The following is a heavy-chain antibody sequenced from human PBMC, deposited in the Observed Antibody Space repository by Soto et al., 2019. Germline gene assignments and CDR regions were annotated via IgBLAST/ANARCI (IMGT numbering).Heavy chain of an antibody. D-gene: IGHD1-26*01. CDR2: ISGSGVST. CDR3: AKEWEQSLGGKCFDY. J-gene: IGHJ4*02. CDR1: GFTFSSYA. V-gene: IGHV3-23*01. Sequence: EVQLLEPGGGLVQPGGSLRLSCAASGFTFSSYAMSWVRQAPGKGLEWVSAISGSGVSTYYADSVKGRFTISRDNSKNTLYLQMNSLRAEDTAVYYCAKEWEQSLGGKCFDYWGQGTLVTVSS.